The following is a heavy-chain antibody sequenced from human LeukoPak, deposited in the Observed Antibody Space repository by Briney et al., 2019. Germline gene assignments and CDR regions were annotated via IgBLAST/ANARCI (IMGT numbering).Heavy chain of an antibody. CDR1: GYRFTTDY. CDR3: ARRNPGYYYFDY. Sequence: RESLKISCKASGYRFTTDYIGWVRQMPGKGLEWMGIIYPDDSETNYSPSFQGQVSMSVDKSITTAYLQWSSLKASDTAIYYCARRNPGYYYFDYWGQGTLVTVSS. D-gene: IGHD1-14*01. V-gene: IGHV5-51*01. CDR2: IYPDDSET. J-gene: IGHJ4*02.